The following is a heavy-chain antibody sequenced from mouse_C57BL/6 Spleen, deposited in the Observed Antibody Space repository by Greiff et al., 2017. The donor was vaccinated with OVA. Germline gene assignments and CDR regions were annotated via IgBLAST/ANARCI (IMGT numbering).Heavy chain of an antibody. J-gene: IGHJ2*01. V-gene: IGHV1-50*01. CDR3: ASLLGIGY. Sequence: VQLKQPGAELVKPGASVKLSCKASGYTFTSYWMQWVKQRPGQGLEWIGEIDPSDSYTNYNQKFKGKATLTVDTSSSTAYMQLSSLTSEDSAVYYCASLLGIGYWGQGTTLTVSS. CDR1: GYTFTSYW. D-gene: IGHD4-1*01. CDR2: IDPSDSYT.